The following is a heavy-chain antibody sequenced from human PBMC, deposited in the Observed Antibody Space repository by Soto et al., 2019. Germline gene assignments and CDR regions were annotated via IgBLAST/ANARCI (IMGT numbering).Heavy chain of an antibody. CDR3: AKKRRIAAADTKYYYYYGMDV. V-gene: IGHV3-30*18. CDR1: GFTFSSYG. J-gene: IGHJ6*02. CDR2: ISYDGSNK. Sequence: PGGSLRLSCAASGFTFSSYGMHWVRQAPGKGLEWVAVISYDGSNKYYADSVKGRFTISRDNSKNTLYLQMNSLRAEDTAVYYCAKKRRIAAADTKYYYYYGMDVWGQGTTVTVSS. D-gene: IGHD6-13*01.